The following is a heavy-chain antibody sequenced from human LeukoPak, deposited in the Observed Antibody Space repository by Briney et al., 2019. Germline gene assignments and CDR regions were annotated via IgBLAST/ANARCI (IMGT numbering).Heavy chain of an antibody. J-gene: IGHJ5*02. D-gene: IGHD3-22*01. CDR1: GYTFTSYY. CDR3: ARVPDKYSYYYDSSGVWFDP. V-gene: IGHV1-18*04. Sequence: ASVKVSCKASGYTFTSYYMHWVRQAPGQGLEWMGWISAYNGNTNYAQKLQGRVTMTTDTSTSTAYMELRSLRSDDTAVYYCARVPDKYSYYYDSSGVWFDPWGQGTLVTVSS. CDR2: ISAYNGNT.